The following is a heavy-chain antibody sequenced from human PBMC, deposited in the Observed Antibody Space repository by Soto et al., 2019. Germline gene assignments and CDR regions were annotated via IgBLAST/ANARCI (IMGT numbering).Heavy chain of an antibody. CDR3: ARMRGYCSGGSCYGYYYYGMDV. V-gene: IGHV4-34*01. CDR1: GGSFSGYY. D-gene: IGHD2-15*01. CDR2: INHSGST. Sequence: SETLSLTCAVYGGSFSGYYWSWIRQPPGKGLEWIGEINHSGSTNYNPSLKSRVTISVDTSKNQFSLKLSSVTAADTAVYYCARMRGYCSGGSCYGYYYYGMDVWGQGTTVT. J-gene: IGHJ6*02.